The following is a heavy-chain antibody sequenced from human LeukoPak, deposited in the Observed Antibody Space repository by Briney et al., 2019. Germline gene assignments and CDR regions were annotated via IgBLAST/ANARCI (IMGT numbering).Heavy chain of an antibody. CDR1: GGSVSSGSYY. J-gene: IGHJ5*02. CDR3: ARVGGDYVGWFDT. CDR2: IYYSGST. V-gene: IGHV4-61*01. Sequence: SETLSLTCTVSGGSVSSGSYYWSWIRQPPGKGLEWIGYIYYSGSTNYNPSLKCRVAISVDTSKNQFSLKLSSVTAADTAVYYCARVGGDYVGWFDTWGQGTLVTVSS. D-gene: IGHD4-17*01.